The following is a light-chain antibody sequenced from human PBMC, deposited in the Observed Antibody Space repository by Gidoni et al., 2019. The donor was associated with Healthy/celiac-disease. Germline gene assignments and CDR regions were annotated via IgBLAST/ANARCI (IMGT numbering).Light chain of an antibody. J-gene: IGKJ3*01. V-gene: IGKV3-11*01. CDR1: PSVSSY. CDR3: QQRSNWPLT. Sequence: IVLTQSPATLSLSPGERATLSCRASPSVSSYLAWYQQKPGQAPRLLIYDASNRATGIPAKVSGSGSGTDFTLTISGLEPEECAVYYCQQRSNWPLTFGHGTKVDIK. CDR2: DAS.